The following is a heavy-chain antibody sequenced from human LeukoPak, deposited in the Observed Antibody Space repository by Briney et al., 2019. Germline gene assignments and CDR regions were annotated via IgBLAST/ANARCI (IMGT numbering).Heavy chain of an antibody. D-gene: IGHD6-25*01. V-gene: IGHV3-74*01. J-gene: IGHJ4*02. CDR1: GCTFSTDW. Sequence: GGSLRLSCAASGCTFSTDWMHWVRQAPGKGLVWVSGIRSDGSSTIYADSVKGRFTISRDNARNTLYLQVNSLRAEDTAVYCCARDSSGWGFDYWGQGSLVTVSS. CDR2: IRSDGSST. CDR3: ARDSSGWGFDY.